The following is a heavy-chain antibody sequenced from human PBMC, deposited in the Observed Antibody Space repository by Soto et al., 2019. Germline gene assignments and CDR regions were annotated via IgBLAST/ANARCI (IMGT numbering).Heavy chain of an antibody. CDR3: AREGRMSNWFDP. D-gene: IGHD2-8*01. J-gene: IGHJ5*02. CDR1: GGSFSGYY. CDR2: INHSGST. Sequence: PSETLSLTCAVYGGSFSGYYWSWIRQPPGKGLEWIGEINHSGSTNYNPSLKSRVTISVDTSKNQFSLKLSSVTAADTAVYYCAREGRMSNWFDPWGQGTLVTVYS. V-gene: IGHV4-34*01.